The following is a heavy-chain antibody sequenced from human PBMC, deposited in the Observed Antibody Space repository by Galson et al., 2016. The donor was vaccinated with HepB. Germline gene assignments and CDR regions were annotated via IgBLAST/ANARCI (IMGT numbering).Heavy chain of an antibody. Sequence: SLRLSCAASGFTFSSYGMHWVRQAPGKGLEWVAVISYDGSNKYYADSVRGRFTIPRDSAKNSLYLQMNSLRVEDTAVYYCACNRRGVFLLDCWGQGTLVTVSS. D-gene: IGHD3-10*01. J-gene: IGHJ4*02. CDR3: ACNRRGVFLLDC. CDR2: ISYDGSNK. CDR1: GFTFSSYG. V-gene: IGHV3-30*03.